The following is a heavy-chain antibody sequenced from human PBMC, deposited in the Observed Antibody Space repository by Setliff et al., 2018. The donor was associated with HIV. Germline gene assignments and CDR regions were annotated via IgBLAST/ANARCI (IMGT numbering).Heavy chain of an antibody. V-gene: IGHV3-49*04. CDR2: IRNKAYGGTA. D-gene: IGHD1-20*01. Sequence: PGGSLRLSCTSSGFTFGDYAMSWVRQAPGKGLEWVGFIRNKAYGGTAEYAASMKDRFIISRDDSKSIAYLQMNSLKTEDTAVYYCSRMEYNTLGTFFYYYYMDVWGKGTTVTVSS. CDR3: SRMEYNTLGTFFYYYYMDV. CDR1: GFTFGDYA. J-gene: IGHJ6*03.